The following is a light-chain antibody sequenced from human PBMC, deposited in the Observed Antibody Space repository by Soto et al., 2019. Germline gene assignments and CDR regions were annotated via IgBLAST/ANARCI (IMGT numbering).Light chain of an antibody. Sequence: QSVLTQPASVSGSPGQSITISCTGTSSDIGAYNYVSWYQQHPGKAPKLMISEVTNRPSGVSNRFSGSKSGNTASLTISGLQAEDEADYYCSSYTNNNTPHVVFGGGTKLTVL. CDR1: SSDIGAYNY. J-gene: IGLJ2*01. CDR3: SSYTNNNTPHVV. V-gene: IGLV2-14*01. CDR2: EVT.